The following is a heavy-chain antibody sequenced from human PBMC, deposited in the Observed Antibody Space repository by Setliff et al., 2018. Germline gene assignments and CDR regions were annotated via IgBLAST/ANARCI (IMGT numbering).Heavy chain of an antibody. D-gene: IGHD2-21*01. V-gene: IGHV1-18*04. CDR1: GYMFKSYG. J-gene: IGHJ4*02. CDR2: ISPYNDNT. Sequence: ASVKVSCKASGYMFKSYGINWMRQAPGQGFEWMGWISPYNDNTKSAQKFQGRITLTTDTTTSTSYMELRSLRSDDTAVYYCVIPFCAGATCPPSWGQGTQVTVSS. CDR3: VIPFCAGATCPPS.